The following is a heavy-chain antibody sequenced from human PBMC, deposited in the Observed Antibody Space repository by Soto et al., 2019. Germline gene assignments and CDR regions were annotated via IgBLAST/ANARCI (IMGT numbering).Heavy chain of an antibody. CDR3: VREGITETPRVGFYYGIDV. V-gene: IGHV3-48*02. CDR2: IRSTSTSI. CDR1: GFSFSDYN. Sequence: EVQLVESGGGLGQPGGSLRLSCSASGFSFSDYNMNWVRQAPGKGLEWVSYIRSTSTSIHYAGSVRGRFTISRDSAKSSLYLQMNSLRDEDTAVYYSVREGITETPRVGFYYGIDVWGQGTTVTVS. D-gene: IGHD1-20*01. J-gene: IGHJ6*02.